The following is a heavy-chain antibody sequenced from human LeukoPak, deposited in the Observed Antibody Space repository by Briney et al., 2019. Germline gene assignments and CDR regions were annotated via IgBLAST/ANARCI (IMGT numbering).Heavy chain of an antibody. CDR1: GFTFSSYA. D-gene: IGHD6-13*01. V-gene: IGHV3-23*01. CDR2: ISGSGDST. J-gene: IGHJ4*02. Sequence: GGSLRLSCAASGFTFSSYAMSWVRQAPGKGLEWVSAISGSGDSTYYADSVKGRFTISRDNSKNTLYLQMNSLRAEDTAVYYCAKDRMGIAAAGTGYYWGQGTLVTVSS. CDR3: AKDRMGIAAAGTGYY.